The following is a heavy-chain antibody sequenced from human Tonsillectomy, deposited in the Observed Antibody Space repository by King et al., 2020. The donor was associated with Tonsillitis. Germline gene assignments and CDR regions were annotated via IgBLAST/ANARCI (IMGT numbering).Heavy chain of an antibody. CDR3: ATGGSGWYWVY. J-gene: IGHJ4*02. D-gene: IGHD6-19*01. CDR1: GYTFTAYY. V-gene: IGHV1-2*02. CDR2: INPKSGGT. Sequence: QLVQSGAEVKKPGASGRVSCKASGYTFTAYYIHWVRQAPGQGLEWMGGINPKSGGTTYTQKFQGRGTMTRDTSISKAYRELSRLRSNDTAVYYCATGGSGWYWVYWGQGTLVTVSS.